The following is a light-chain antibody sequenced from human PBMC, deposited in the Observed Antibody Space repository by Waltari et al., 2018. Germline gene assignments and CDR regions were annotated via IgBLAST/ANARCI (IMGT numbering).Light chain of an antibody. CDR3: SSYTRNSAV. J-gene: IGLJ3*02. CDR1: SSDVGINSF. CDR2: DVS. V-gene: IGLV2-14*03. Sequence: QSALTQPASVSGSPGQSITVSCTGISSDVGINSFVSWYQHHPGKAPKVVIYDVSYRPSGVSDRFSGSKSGNTASLTISGLQAEDEADYYCSSYTRNSAVFGGGTKVTVL.